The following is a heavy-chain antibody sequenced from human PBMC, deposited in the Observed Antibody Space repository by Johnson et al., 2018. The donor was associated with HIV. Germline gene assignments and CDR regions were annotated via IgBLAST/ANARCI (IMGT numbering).Heavy chain of an antibody. CDR2: INVDGREK. Sequence: VQLVESGGGLVQPGGSLRLSCTASGFTFSDFRMSWVRQAPGRGLEWVANINVDGREKYYVDSVEGPFAISRDSAKNTLCLQMYSLRAEDTAVYYCAKGRSGTTASIDAFDIWGQGTMVTVSS. V-gene: IGHV3-7*03. J-gene: IGHJ3*02. D-gene: IGHD1-7*01. CDR1: GFTFSDFR. CDR3: AKGRSGTTASIDAFDI.